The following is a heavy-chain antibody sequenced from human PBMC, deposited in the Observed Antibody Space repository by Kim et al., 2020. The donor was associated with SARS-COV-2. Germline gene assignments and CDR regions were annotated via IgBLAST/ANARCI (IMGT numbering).Heavy chain of an antibody. CDR3: ARDPLLTQDIVDIRGSLRYYGMDV. Sequence: ASVKVSCKASGYTFTGYYMHWVRQAPGQGLEWMGWINPNSGGTNYAQKFQGRVTMTRDTSISTAYMELSRLRSDDTAVYYCARDPLLTQDIVDIRGSLRYYGMDVWGQGTTVTVSS. V-gene: IGHV1-2*02. D-gene: IGHD2-15*01. CDR1: GYTFTGYY. J-gene: IGHJ6*02. CDR2: INPNSGGT.